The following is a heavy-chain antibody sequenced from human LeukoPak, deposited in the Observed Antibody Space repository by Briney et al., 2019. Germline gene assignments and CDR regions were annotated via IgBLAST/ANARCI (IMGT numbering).Heavy chain of an antibody. J-gene: IGHJ4*02. D-gene: IGHD6-13*01. Sequence: ASVKVSCKASGYTFTSYGISWVRQAPGQGLEWMGWISAYNGNTNYAQKLQGRVTMTTDTSTSTAYMELRSLRSDDTAVYYCAGEGGYSSSWNYFDYWGQGTLVTVSS. CDR3: AGEGGYSSSWNYFDY. CDR1: GYTFTSYG. V-gene: IGHV1-18*04. CDR2: ISAYNGNT.